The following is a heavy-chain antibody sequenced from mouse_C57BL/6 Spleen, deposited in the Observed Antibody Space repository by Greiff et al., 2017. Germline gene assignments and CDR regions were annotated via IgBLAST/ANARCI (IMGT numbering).Heavy chain of an antibody. J-gene: IGHJ4*01. CDR2: IDPSDSYT. Sequence: VKLQQPGAELVMPGASVKLSCKASGYTFTSYWMHWVKQRPGQGLEWIGEIDPSDSYTNYNQKFKGKSTLTVDKSSSTAYMHLSSLTSEDSAVYYCARRGYYGSSYAMDYWGQGTSVTVSS. CDR3: ARRGYYGSSYAMDY. V-gene: IGHV1-69*01. CDR1: GYTFTSYW. D-gene: IGHD1-1*01.